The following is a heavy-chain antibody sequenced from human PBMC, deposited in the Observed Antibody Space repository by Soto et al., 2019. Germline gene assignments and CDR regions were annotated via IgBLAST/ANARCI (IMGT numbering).Heavy chain of an antibody. D-gene: IGHD3-10*01. Sequence: QVQLQQWGAGLLKPSETLSLTCAVYGGSFSDYYWSWVRQPPGEGLEWIGEINHRGNTNYNPSLKSRVTLSVDTPKNQFSLQLSSVTAADTAVYFCAIAKAWRSEFWGQGTLVTVSS. CDR3: AIAKAWRSEF. CDR2: INHRGNT. J-gene: IGHJ4*02. V-gene: IGHV4-34*02. CDR1: GGSFSDYY.